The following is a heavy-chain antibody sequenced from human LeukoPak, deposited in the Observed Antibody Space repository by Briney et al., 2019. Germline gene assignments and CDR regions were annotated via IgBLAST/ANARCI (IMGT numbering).Heavy chain of an antibody. J-gene: IGHJ4*02. CDR2: IKSDGSST. Sequence: GGSLRLSCAASGFTFSTYAMHWVRQAPGKGLVWVSRIKSDGSSTNYADSVKGRFTISRDNAKNTLYLQMNSLRAEDTAVYYCARFYDSSGYFDYWGQGTLVTVSS. CDR1: GFTFSTYA. D-gene: IGHD3-22*01. V-gene: IGHV3-74*01. CDR3: ARFYDSSGYFDY.